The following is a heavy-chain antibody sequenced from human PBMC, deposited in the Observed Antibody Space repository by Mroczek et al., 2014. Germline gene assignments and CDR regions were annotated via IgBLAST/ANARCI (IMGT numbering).Heavy chain of an antibody. CDR3: ARDNRNDDGFDY. CDR1: GYSFTTYY. D-gene: IGHD1-1*01. CDR2: INPRGGVT. J-gene: IGHJ4*02. V-gene: IGHV1-46*03. Sequence: GKKPGDSVKISCKASGYSFTTYYLHWVRQAPGQGLEWVAMINPRGGVTAYPQKFQGRVSMTRDMSATTVYLDLTSLQFNDTAVYYCARDNRNDDGFDYWGQGTQVTVTS.